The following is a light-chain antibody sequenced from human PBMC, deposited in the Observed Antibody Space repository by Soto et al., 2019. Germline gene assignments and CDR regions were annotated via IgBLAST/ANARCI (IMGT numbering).Light chain of an antibody. CDR2: EVS. Sequence: QSVLTQPASVSGSPGQSITISCTGTSSDVGGYNYVSWYQQHPGKAPKLMIYEVSNRPSGLSNRFSGSKSGSTASLTISGLQAEDEADYYCSSYTSRGTYVFGTGTKLTVL. CDR1: SSDVGGYNY. V-gene: IGLV2-14*01. CDR3: SSYTSRGTYV. J-gene: IGLJ1*01.